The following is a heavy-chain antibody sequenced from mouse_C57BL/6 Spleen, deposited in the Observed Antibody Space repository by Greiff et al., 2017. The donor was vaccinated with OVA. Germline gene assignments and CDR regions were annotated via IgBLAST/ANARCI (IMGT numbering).Heavy chain of an antibody. D-gene: IGHD1-1*01. CDR1: GYAFTNYL. CDR2: INPGSGGT. V-gene: IGHV1-54*01. J-gene: IGHJ1*03. CDR3: ARDYGSSWDV. Sequence: QVQLQQSGAELVRPGTSVKVSCKASGYAFTNYLIEWVKQRPGQGLEWIGVINPGSGGTNYNEKFKGKATLTADKSSSTAYMQLSSLTSEDSAVYFCARDYGSSWDVWGTGTTVTVSS.